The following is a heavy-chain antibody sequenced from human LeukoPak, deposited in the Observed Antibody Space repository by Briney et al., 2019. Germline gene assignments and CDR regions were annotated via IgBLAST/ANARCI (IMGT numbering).Heavy chain of an antibody. J-gene: IGHJ5*02. V-gene: IGHV3-43D*03. CDR1: GFTFDDYA. CDR2: ITWDGGST. CDR3: ARDLGQYYDTSDNWFDP. Sequence: GGSLRLSCAASGFTFDDYAMHWVRQAPGKGLEWVSLITWDGGSTYYADSVKGRFTISRDNSKNSVYLQMNSLRAEDTAVYYCARDLGQYYDTSDNWFDPWGQGTLVTVSS. D-gene: IGHD3-22*01.